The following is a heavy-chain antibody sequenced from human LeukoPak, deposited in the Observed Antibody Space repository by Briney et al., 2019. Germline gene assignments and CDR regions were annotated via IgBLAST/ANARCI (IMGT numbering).Heavy chain of an antibody. CDR3: ARENYGGNSAVGY. D-gene: IGHD4-23*01. CDR2: ISAYNGNT. CDR1: GYTFTSYG. V-gene: IGHV1-18*01. Sequence: GASVKVSCKASGYTFTSYGISWVRQAPGQGLEWMGWISAYNGNTNYAQKFQGRVTMTRDTSTSTVYMELSSLRSEDTAVYYCARENYGGNSAVGYWGQGTLVTVSS. J-gene: IGHJ4*02.